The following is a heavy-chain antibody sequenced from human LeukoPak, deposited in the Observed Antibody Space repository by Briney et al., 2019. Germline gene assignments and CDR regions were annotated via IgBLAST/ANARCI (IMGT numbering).Heavy chain of an antibody. CDR3: ANGGWGYDFWSGYRNNCFDP. V-gene: IGHV4-39*01. J-gene: IGHJ5*02. CDR2: IYYSGST. Sequence: PSETLSLTCTVSGGSISSSSYYWGWIRQPPGKGLEWIGSIYYSGSTYYNPSLKSRVTISVDTSKNQFSLKLSSVTAADTAVYYCANGGWGYDFWSGYRNNCFDPGGQGTLVTVSS. D-gene: IGHD3-3*01. CDR1: GGSISSSSYY.